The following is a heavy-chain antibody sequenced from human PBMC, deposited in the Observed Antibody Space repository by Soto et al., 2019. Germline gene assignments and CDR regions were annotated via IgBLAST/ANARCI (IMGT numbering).Heavy chain of an antibody. CDR3: ARLGGYYQAFDS. CDR2: IYYTGST. D-gene: IGHD3-22*01. J-gene: IGHJ4*02. CDR1: GGSISGYY. Sequence: SETLSLTCTVSGGSISGYYWSWFRQHPGKGVEWIGYIYYTGSTTYNPSLKSRVTISVDTSKNQFSLNLNSVTAADTAVYYCARLGGYYQAFDSWGQGTLVTVSS. V-gene: IGHV4-59*08.